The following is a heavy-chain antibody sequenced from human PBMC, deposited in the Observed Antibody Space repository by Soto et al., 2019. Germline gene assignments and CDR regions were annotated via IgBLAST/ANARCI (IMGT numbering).Heavy chain of an antibody. V-gene: IGHV1-69*13. CDR1: GGTFSSYA. D-gene: IGHD1-7*01. J-gene: IGHJ6*02. Sequence: GASVKVSCKASGGTFSSYAISWVRQAPGQGLEWMGGIIPIFGTANYAQKFQGRVTITADESTSTAYMELSSLRSEDTAVYYCVAGTTHYYYYGMDVWGQGTTVTVSS. CDR2: IIPIFGTA. CDR3: VAGTTHYYYYGMDV.